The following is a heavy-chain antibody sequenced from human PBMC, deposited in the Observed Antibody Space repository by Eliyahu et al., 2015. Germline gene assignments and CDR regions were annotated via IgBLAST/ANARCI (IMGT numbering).Heavy chain of an antibody. CDR2: IYYRGTT. Sequence: EWIGYIYYRGTTNYNPSLNNRVTLSLDASKNQVFLKLTSVTAADTAVYYCARDLAKGYDTTFHKLHWFDPWGPGTRVIVTS. CDR3: ARDLAKGYDTTFHKLHWFDP. D-gene: IGHD3-22*01. V-gene: IGHV4-59*01. J-gene: IGHJ5*02.